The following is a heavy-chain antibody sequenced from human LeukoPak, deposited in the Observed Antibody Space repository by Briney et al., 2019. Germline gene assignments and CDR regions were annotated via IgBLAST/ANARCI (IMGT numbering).Heavy chain of an antibody. J-gene: IGHJ6*03. CDR1: GYSFTSYW. D-gene: IGHD6-6*01. CDR3: ARRSGSSRMEYYYYYMDV. CDR2: IYPGDSDT. Sequence: GESLKISCKGSGYSFTSYWIGWVRQMPGKGLEWMGIIYPGDSDTRYSPSFQGQVTISADKSISTAYLQWSSLTASDTAMYYCARRSGSSRMEYYYYYMDVWGKGTTVTVSS. V-gene: IGHV5-51*01.